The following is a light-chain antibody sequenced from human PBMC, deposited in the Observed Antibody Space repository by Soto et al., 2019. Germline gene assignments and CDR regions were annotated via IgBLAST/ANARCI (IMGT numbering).Light chain of an antibody. CDR3: SLYTSSSTSWV. CDR2: EVS. J-gene: IGLJ3*02. CDR1: SSDVGSYNR. Sequence: QSALTQPPSVSGSPGQSVTISCTGTSSDVGSYNRVSWYQQPPGTAPKLMIYEVSNRPSGVPDRVSGSKSGNTASLTISGLQAEDEADYYCSLYTSSSTSWVFGGGTKLTVL. V-gene: IGLV2-18*01.